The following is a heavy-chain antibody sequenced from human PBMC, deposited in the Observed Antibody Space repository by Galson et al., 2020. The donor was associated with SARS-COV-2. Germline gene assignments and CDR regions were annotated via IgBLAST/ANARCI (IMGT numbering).Heavy chain of an antibody. CDR3: AKDIAQHCTGGVCYPFDY. J-gene: IGHJ4*02. Sequence: GGSLRLSCAASGFTFSSYAMSWVRQAPGKGLEWVSAISGSGGSTYYADSVKGRFTISRDNSKNTLYLQMNSLRAEDTAVYYCAKDIAQHCTGGVCYPFDYWGQGTLVTVSS. CDR2: ISGSGGST. V-gene: IGHV3-23*01. CDR1: GFTFSSYA. D-gene: IGHD2-8*02.